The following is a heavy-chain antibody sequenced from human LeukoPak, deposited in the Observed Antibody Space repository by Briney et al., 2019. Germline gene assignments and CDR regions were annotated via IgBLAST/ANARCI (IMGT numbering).Heavy chain of an antibody. D-gene: IGHD2-2*01. V-gene: IGHV3-48*01. Sequence: GGSLRLSCAASGFTFSSYSMNWVRQAPGKGLEWVSYISSSSSIIYYADSVKGRFTISRDNAKNSLYMQMNSLRAEDTAVYYCARRRQLLLRSWYSDLWGRGTLVTVSS. CDR2: ISSSSSII. CDR3: ARRRQLLLRSWYSDL. J-gene: IGHJ2*01. CDR1: GFTFSSYS.